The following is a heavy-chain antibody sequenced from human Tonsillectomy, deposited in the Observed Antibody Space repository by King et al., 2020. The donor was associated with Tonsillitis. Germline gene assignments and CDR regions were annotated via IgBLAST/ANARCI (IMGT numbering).Heavy chain of an antibody. V-gene: IGHV1-69*18. Sequence: VQLVESGAEVKKPGSSVKVSCKASGDIFSTYGISWVRQAPGQGLEWMGRIIPIFSTTDYAQKFQGRVTITADESTSTAYMELSSLRSDDTAVYYCARDNWNPGAYYYGMRVCGQGTTVTVSS. D-gene: IGHD1-20*01. CDR1: GDIFSTYG. CDR3: ARDNWNPGAYYYGMRV. CDR2: IIPIFSTT. J-gene: IGHJ6*02.